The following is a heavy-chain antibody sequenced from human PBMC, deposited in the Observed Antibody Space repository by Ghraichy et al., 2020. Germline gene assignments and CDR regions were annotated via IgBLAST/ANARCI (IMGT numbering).Heavy chain of an antibody. V-gene: IGHV3-23*01. CDR1: GFTFSSYA. CDR3: AKAYCSGGSCYSHYYYYMDV. Sequence: GGSLRLSCAASGFTFSSYAMSWVRQAPGKGLEWVSAISGSGGSTYYADSVKGRFTISRDNSKNTLYLQMNSLRAEDTAVYYCAKAYCSGGSCYSHYYYYMDVWDKGTTVIGSS. CDR2: ISGSGGST. J-gene: IGHJ6*03. D-gene: IGHD2-15*01.